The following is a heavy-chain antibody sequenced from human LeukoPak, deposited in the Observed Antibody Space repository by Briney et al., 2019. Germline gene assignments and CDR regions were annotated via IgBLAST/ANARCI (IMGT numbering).Heavy chain of an antibody. CDR1: GFTFSSYN. CDR2: ITSDSRYM. V-gene: IGHV3-21*04. J-gene: IGHJ4*02. CDR3: ASPQGY. Sequence: GGSLSLSCAASGFTFSSYNMNWVRQAPGKGLEWVSSITSDSRYMYYADSVKGRFTISRDNAKNSLYLQMNSLRAEDTALYYCASPQGYWGQGTLVTVSS.